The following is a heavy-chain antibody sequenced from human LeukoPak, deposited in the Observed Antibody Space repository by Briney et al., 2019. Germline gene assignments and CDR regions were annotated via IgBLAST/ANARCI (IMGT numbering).Heavy chain of an antibody. CDR1: GFAVSSIY. Sequence: GGSLRLSCAASGFAVSSIYMSWVRQAPGKGLEWVSVIYSGGSTYYADSMKGRFTISRDNSKNTLYLQMNSLRADDTAVYYCARGFGGVTAGYYWGQGTLVTVSS. V-gene: IGHV3-53*01. J-gene: IGHJ4*02. CDR2: IYSGGST. D-gene: IGHD3-16*01. CDR3: ARGFGGVTAGYY.